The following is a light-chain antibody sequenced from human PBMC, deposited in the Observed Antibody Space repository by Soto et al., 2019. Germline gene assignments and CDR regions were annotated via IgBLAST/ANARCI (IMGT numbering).Light chain of an antibody. CDR1: QSVSSN. V-gene: IGKV3-15*01. J-gene: IGKJ5*01. Sequence: IVLTQSPGTLSLSPGERATLSCMASQSVSSNLAWYQQKPGQAPRLLIHGASTRATGIPARFSGSGSGTEFTLTINSLQAEDCAVYYCQQYYNWPRTFGQGTRLEIK. CDR2: GAS. CDR3: QQYYNWPRT.